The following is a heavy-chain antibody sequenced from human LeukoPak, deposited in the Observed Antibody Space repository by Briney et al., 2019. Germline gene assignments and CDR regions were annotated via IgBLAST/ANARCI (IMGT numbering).Heavy chain of an antibody. V-gene: IGHV3-49*03. D-gene: IGHD3-10*01. CDR1: GFTFCDYA. CDR2: IRSKAYGGTT. CDR3: TRLPPGRYYYGMDV. Sequence: GGSLRLSCTASGFTFCDYAMSWFRQAPGKGLEWVGFIRSKAYGGTTEYAASVKGRFTISRDDSKSIAYLQMNSLKTEDTAVYYCTRLPPGRYYYGMDVWGQGTTVTVSS. J-gene: IGHJ6*02.